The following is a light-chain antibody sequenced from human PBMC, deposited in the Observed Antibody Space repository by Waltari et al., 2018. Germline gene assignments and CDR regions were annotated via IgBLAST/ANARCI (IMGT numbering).Light chain of an antibody. V-gene: IGKV3-20*01. CDR2: SAS. CDR1: QSVTNS. Sequence: EIVLTQSPDTLSLSPGDRATLSCRASQSVTNSLAWYQQKPGQAPRLLIYSASNRATGVPARFSGSGSGTDFTLTISRLEPDDFGVYYCQQYGSSILYTFGQGTKLEIK. J-gene: IGKJ2*01. CDR3: QQYGSSILYT.